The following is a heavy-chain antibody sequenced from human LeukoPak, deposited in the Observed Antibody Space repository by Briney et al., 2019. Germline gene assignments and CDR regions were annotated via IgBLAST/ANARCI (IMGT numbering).Heavy chain of an antibody. CDR1: GYSISSGYY. Sequence: SETLSLTCTVSGYSISSGYYWGWIRQPPGKGLEWIGSIYHSGSTYYNPSLKSRVTISVDTSKNQFSLKLSSVTAADTAVYYCARGFHDSSSWYHYYYYMDVWGKGTTVTISS. D-gene: IGHD6-13*01. CDR3: ARGFHDSSSWYHYYYYMDV. V-gene: IGHV4-38-2*02. J-gene: IGHJ6*03. CDR2: IYHSGST.